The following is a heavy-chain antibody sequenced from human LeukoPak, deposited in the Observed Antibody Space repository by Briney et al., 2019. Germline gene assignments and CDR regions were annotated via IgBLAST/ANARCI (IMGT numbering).Heavy chain of an antibody. D-gene: IGHD6-19*01. Sequence: GGSLRLSCAASGFTFSSYSMNWVRQAPGKGLEWVSSISSSSSYIYYADSVKGRFTISRDNAKNSLYLQMNSLRAEDTAVYYCARNEPWLVRTSRGFFDYWGQRTLVTVSS. CDR3: ARNEPWLVRTSRGFFDY. J-gene: IGHJ4*02. CDR1: GFTFSSYS. V-gene: IGHV3-21*01. CDR2: ISSSSSYI.